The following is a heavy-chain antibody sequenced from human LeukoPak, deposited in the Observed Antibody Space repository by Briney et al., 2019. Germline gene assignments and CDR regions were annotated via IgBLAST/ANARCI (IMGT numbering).Heavy chain of an antibody. V-gene: IGHV3-30*02. D-gene: IGHD6-13*01. CDR2: IRYDGSNK. CDR3: AKDRGNRIAAAGGGDY. J-gene: IGHJ4*02. CDR1: GFTFSSYG. Sequence: PGGSLRLSCAASGFTFSSYGMHWVRQAPGKGLEWVAFIRYDGSNKYYADSVKGRFTISRGNSKNTLYLQMNSLRAEDTAVYYCAKDRGNRIAAAGGGDYWGQGTLVTVSS.